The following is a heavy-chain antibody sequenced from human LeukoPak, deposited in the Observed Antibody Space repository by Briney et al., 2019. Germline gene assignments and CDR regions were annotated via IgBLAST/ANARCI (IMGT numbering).Heavy chain of an antibody. CDR3: AKKIGTGPGHNWFDP. CDR1: GFNFGSYY. D-gene: IGHD2-8*02. V-gene: IGHV3-23*01. CDR2: ISDSGDNT. J-gene: IGHJ5*02. Sequence: PGGSLRLSCAASGFNFGSYYMTWVRQAPGKGLEWVSVISDSGDNTYYAESVKGRFTVSRDNSRDTLYLQMNSLRAEDTALYYCAKKIGTGPGHNWFDPWGQGTLVTVSS.